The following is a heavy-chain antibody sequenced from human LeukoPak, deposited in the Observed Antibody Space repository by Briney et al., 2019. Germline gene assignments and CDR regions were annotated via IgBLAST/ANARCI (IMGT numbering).Heavy chain of an antibody. Sequence: ASVKVSCKASGYTFTSYDINWVRQATGQGLEWTGWMNPNSGNTGYAQKFQGRVTMTRNTSISTAYMELSSLRSEDTAVYYCARRTETGDYYYYYYMDVWGKGTTVTVSS. D-gene: IGHD7-27*01. CDR2: MNPNSGNT. J-gene: IGHJ6*03. CDR3: ARRTETGDYYYYYYMDV. V-gene: IGHV1-8*01. CDR1: GYTFTSYD.